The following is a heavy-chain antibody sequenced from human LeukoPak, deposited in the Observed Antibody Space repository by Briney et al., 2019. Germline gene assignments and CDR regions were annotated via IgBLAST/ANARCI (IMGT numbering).Heavy chain of an antibody. CDR2: IYYSGST. D-gene: IGHD3-3*01. Sequence: SQTLSLTCTVSGGSISSGDYYWGWIRQPPGKGLEWSGYIYYSGSTYDNPSRKSRNTISVEKAKNGFNLKLSSVTAADTAVYYCARDRITIFGVVQNWFDPWGQGTLVTVSS. CDR1: GGSISSGDYY. V-gene: IGHV4-30-4*08. CDR3: ARDRITIFGVVQNWFDP. J-gene: IGHJ5*02.